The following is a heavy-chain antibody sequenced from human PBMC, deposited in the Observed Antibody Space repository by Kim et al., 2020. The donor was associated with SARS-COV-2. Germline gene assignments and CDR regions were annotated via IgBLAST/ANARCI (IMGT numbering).Heavy chain of an antibody. Sequence: PSLKSRVTISVDTSKNQFSLKLSSVTAADTAVYYCARESNGSGSYYLFDYWGQGTLVTVSS. D-gene: IGHD3-10*01. J-gene: IGHJ4*02. V-gene: IGHV4-34*01. CDR3: ARESNGSGSYYLFDY.